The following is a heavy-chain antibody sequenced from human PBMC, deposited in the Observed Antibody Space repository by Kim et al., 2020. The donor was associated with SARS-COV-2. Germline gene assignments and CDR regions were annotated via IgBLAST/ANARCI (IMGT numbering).Heavy chain of an antibody. CDR2: IKTKTDGGTT. D-gene: IGHD3-10*01. J-gene: IGHJ2*01. CDR3: TTSGMVRGVIITSDRYFDL. Sequence: GGSLRLSCAASGFSFSNAWMSWVRQAPGKGLEWVGRIKTKTDGGTTDYAAPVKGRFTISRDDSKNTLYLQMNSLKTEDTAVYYCTTSGMVRGVIITSDRYFDLWGRGTLVTVSS. V-gene: IGHV3-15*01. CDR1: GFSFSNAW.